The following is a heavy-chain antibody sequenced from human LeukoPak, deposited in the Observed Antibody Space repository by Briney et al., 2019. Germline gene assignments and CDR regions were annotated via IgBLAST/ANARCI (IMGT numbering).Heavy chain of an antibody. CDR1: GGSVSSGSYY. J-gene: IGHJ6*02. CDR2: IYYRGST. D-gene: IGHD3-10*01. Sequence: SETLSLTCTVSGGSVSSGSYYWSWIRQPPGKGLEWIWYIYYRGSTNYNPSLKSRVTISVDTSKNQFSLKLSSVTAADTAVFYCARASMVRGVTNFYYYGMDVWGQGTTVTVSS. CDR3: ARASMVRGVTNFYYYGMDV. V-gene: IGHV4-61*01.